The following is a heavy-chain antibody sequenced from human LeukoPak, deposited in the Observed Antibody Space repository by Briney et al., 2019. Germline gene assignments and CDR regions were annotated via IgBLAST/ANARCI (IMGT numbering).Heavy chain of an antibody. J-gene: IGHJ4*02. CDR2: TYYRSKWYN. Sequence: SQTLSLTCAISGDSLSSNSAAWNWIRQSPSRGLECLVRTYYRSKWYNDYAVSVRSRITINPDTSRNQFSLQLNSVTPEDTAVYYCARYDSATGHFDYWGQGTLVTVSS. CDR1: GDSLSSNSAA. D-gene: IGHD6-13*01. CDR3: ARYDSATGHFDY. V-gene: IGHV6-1*01.